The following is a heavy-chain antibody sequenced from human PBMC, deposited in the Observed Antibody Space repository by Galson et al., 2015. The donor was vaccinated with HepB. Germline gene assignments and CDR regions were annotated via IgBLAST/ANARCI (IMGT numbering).Heavy chain of an antibody. D-gene: IGHD3-3*01. J-gene: IGHJ6*02. Sequence: SVKVSCKASGYTFTGYYMHWVRQAPGQGLEWMGWINPNSGGTNYAQKFQGWVTMTRDTSISTAYMELSRLRSDDTAVYYCARGVTGPYYDFWSGSYYYYGMDVWGQGTTVTVSS. V-gene: IGHV1-2*04. CDR3: ARGVTGPYYDFWSGSYYYYGMDV. CDR2: INPNSGGT. CDR1: GYTFTGYY.